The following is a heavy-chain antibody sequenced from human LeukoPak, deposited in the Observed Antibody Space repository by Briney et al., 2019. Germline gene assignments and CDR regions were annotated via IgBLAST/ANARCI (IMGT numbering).Heavy chain of an antibody. CDR2: ISADASKK. CDR1: GFTFSSYA. J-gene: IGHJ4*02. CDR3: ARDRYCTATRCSDY. D-gene: IGHD2-8*02. V-gene: IGHV3-30-3*01. Sequence: PGGSLRLSCAASGFTFSSYAIHWVRQAPGEGLEWVAVISADASKKYYVDSVKGRFTVSRDNAKNTLYLEMNSLRAEDTAVYYCARDRYCTATRCSDYWGQGTLVTVSS.